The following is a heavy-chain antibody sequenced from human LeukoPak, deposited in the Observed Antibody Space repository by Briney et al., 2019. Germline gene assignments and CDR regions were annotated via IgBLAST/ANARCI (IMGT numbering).Heavy chain of an antibody. J-gene: IGHJ4*02. V-gene: IGHV4-34*01. D-gene: IGHD3-10*01. Sequence: SETLSLTCAVYGGSFSGYYWNWIRQSPGKGLEWIGEINHSGSTNYNPSLKSRVIISVDTSKNQFSLKLSSVTAADTAVYYCARSQNYYGSGDYWSPGTLVTVSS. CDR3: ARSQNYYGSGDY. CDR2: INHSGST. CDR1: GGSFSGYY.